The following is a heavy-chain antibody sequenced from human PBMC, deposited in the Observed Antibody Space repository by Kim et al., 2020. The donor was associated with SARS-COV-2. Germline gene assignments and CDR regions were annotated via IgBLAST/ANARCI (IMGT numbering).Heavy chain of an antibody. D-gene: IGHD5-12*01. V-gene: IGHV1-69*13. J-gene: IGHJ4*02. Sequence: SVKVSCKASGGTFSSYAISWVRQAPGQGLEWMGGIIPIFGTANYAQKFQGRVTITADESTSTAYMELSSLRSEDTAVYYCARGHIVATGEQSAPAYYFDYWGQGTLVTVSS. CDR3: ARGHIVATGEQSAPAYYFDY. CDR2: IIPIFGTA. CDR1: GGTFSSYA.